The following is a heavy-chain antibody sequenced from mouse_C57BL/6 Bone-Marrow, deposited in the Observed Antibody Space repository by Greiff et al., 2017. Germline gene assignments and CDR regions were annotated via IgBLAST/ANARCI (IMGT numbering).Heavy chain of an antibody. Sequence: VHVKQSGPELVKPGASVKISCKASGYSFTDYNMNWVKQSNGKSLEWIGVINPNYGTTSYNQKFKGKATLTVDQSSSTAYMQLNSLTSEDSAVYYCARRGDGYYPYFDYWGQGTTLTVSS. CDR2: INPNYGTT. D-gene: IGHD2-3*01. V-gene: IGHV1-39*01. J-gene: IGHJ2*01. CDR3: ARRGDGYYPYFDY. CDR1: GYSFTDYN.